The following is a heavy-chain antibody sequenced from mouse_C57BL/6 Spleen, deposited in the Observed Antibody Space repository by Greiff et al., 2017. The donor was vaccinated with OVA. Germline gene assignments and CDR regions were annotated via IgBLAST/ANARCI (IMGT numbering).Heavy chain of an antibody. J-gene: IGHJ2*01. CDR1: GYTFTSYW. CDR3: ARWITTVVGFDY. D-gene: IGHD1-1*01. CDR2: INPSNGGT. V-gene: IGHV1-53*01. Sequence: QVHVKQPGTELVKPGASVKLSCKASGYTFTSYWMHWVKQRPGQGLEWIGNINPSNGGTNYNEKFKSKATLTVDKSSSTAYMQLSSLTSEDSAVYYCARWITTVVGFDYWGQGTTLTVSS.